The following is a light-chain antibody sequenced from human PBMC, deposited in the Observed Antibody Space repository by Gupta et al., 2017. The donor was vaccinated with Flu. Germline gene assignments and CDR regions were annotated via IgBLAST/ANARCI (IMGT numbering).Light chain of an antibody. V-gene: IGLV2-11*01. CDR3: CSYAGSHTYVV. CDR1: SSDIGTYNY. Sequence: QSALTQPRSVSGSPGQSVTISCTGSSSDIGTYNYVSWYQQHPGTAPKLLIYNVNKRPSGVPARFSGSKSGNTASLTISGLQAEDEADYSCCSYAGSHTYVVFGGGTKLTVL. CDR2: NVN. J-gene: IGLJ2*01.